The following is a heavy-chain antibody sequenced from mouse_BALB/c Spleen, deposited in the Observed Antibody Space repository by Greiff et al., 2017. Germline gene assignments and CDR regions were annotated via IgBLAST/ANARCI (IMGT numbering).Heavy chain of an antibody. J-gene: IGHJ3*01. CDR2: ISSGGST. CDR1: GFTFSSYA. D-gene: IGHD2-10*01. V-gene: IGHV5-6-5*01. CDR3: ARGRDTYYGNSSWCAY. Sequence: EVQGVESGGGLVKPGGSLKLSCAASGFTFSSYAMSWVRQTPEKRLEWVASISSGGSTYYPDSVKGRFTISRDNARNILYLQMSSLRSEDTAMYYCARGRDTYYGNSSWCAYWGQGTLVTVSA.